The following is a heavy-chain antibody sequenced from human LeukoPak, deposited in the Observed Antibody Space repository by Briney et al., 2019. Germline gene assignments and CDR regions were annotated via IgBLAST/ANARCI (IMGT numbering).Heavy chain of an antibody. V-gene: IGHV3-9*01. CDR1: GFTFDDYA. D-gene: IGHD2-15*01. CDR3: AKESGGDYGDY. CDR2: ISWNSGSI. Sequence: GGSLRLSCAASGFTFDDYAMHWVRQAPGKGLEWVSGISWNSGSIGYADSVKGRFTISRDNAKNSPYLQMNSLRAEDTALYYCAKESGGDYGDYWGQGTLVTVSS. J-gene: IGHJ4*02.